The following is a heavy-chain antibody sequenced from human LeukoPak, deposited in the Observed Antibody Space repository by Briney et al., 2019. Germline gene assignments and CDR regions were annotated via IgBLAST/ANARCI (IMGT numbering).Heavy chain of an antibody. CDR2: ISRNGGST. V-gene: IGHV3-64*04. CDR3: AGSAITNLDS. CDR1: GFTFSSFA. J-gene: IGHJ4*02. D-gene: IGHD3-10*01. Sequence: PGGSLRLSCSASGFTFSSFAMHWVRQAPGKGLEYVAAISRNGGSTYYADSVKGRFTISRDNSKSTLYLQMNSLRGDDTAVYYCAGSAITNLDSWGQGNLVTVSS.